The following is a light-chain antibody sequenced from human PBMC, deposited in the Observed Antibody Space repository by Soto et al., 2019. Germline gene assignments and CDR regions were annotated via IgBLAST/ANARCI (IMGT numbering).Light chain of an antibody. CDR3: SSYASTSTAV. J-gene: IGLJ1*01. CDR2: EVN. Sequence: QSALTQPASVSGSPGQSITISCTGTSSDVGAYNYVSWYQQHPGKAPKLMIYEVNSRPSGVSNRFSGSKSGITASLTISGLQAEGEADYYCSSYASTSTAVFGTGTKLTVL. CDR1: SSDVGAYNY. V-gene: IGLV2-14*01.